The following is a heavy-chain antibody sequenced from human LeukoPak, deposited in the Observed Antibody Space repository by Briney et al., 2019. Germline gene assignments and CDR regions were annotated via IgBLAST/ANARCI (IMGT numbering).Heavy chain of an antibody. CDR1: GFTFSDYY. J-gene: IGHJ4*02. CDR3: ARDLNRETY. D-gene: IGHD1-14*01. Sequence: GGSLRLSCAASGFTFSDYYMSWIRQAPGKGLEWVANIKTDGSLIYYVDSVKGRFTISRDNAKNSLYLQMNSLRVEDTAVYYCARDLNRETYWGQGTLVSVSS. V-gene: IGHV3-7*01. CDR2: IKTDGSLI.